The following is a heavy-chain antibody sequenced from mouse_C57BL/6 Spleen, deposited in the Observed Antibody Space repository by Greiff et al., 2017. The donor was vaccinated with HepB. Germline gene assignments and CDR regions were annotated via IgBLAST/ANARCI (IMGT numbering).Heavy chain of an antibody. CDR2: IYPGDGDT. Sequence: VKVVESGPELVKPGASVKISCKASGYAFSSSWMNWVKPRPGKGLEWIGRIYPGDGDTNYNGKFKGKATLTADKSSSTAYMQLSSLTSEDSAVYFCARSTGNAMDYWGQGTSVTVSS. CDR3: ARSTGNAMDY. V-gene: IGHV1-82*01. CDR1: GYAFSSSW. J-gene: IGHJ4*01.